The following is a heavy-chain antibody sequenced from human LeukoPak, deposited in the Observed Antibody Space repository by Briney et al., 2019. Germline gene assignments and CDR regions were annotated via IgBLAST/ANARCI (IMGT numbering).Heavy chain of an antibody. D-gene: IGHD3-3*01. J-gene: IGHJ6*03. Sequence: GGSLRLSCAASGFTFSSYSMNWVRQAPGKGLEWVSSISSSSGYTYYADSVKGRFTISRDNAKNSLYLQMNSLRAEDTAVYYCARDLKSLRFVEWLSNHYYKDVWVEGSTVTVSS. V-gene: IGHV3-21*01. CDR1: GFTFSSYS. CDR2: ISSSSGYT. CDR3: ARDLKSLRFVEWLSNHYYKDV.